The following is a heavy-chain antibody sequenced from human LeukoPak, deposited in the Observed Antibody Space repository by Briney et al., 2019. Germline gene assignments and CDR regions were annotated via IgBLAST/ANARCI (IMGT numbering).Heavy chain of an antibody. Sequence: PGGSLRLSCAASGLTFSSYAMSWVRQAPGKGLEWVSAISGSGGSTYYADSVKGRFTISRDNSKNTLYLQMNSLRAEDTAVYYCAKGIRFSGRGGDYWGQGTLVTVSS. J-gene: IGHJ4*02. D-gene: IGHD3-10*01. CDR1: GLTFSSYA. CDR2: ISGSGGST. V-gene: IGHV3-23*01. CDR3: AKGIRFSGRGGDY.